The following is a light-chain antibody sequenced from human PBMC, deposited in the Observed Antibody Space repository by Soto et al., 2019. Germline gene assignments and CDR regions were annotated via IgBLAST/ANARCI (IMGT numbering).Light chain of an antibody. J-gene: IGLJ2*01. CDR2: DVS. CDR1: TSDIGRFNS. V-gene: IGLV2-14*03. CDR3: ASYTTSSTVV. Sequence: QSALTQPASVSGSPGQAITISCAGTTSDIGRFNSVSWYQHHPGKAPKLMIYDVSNRPSGLSNRFSGSKSGNTASLIISGLQAEDEADYYCASYTTSSTVVFGGGTQLTVL.